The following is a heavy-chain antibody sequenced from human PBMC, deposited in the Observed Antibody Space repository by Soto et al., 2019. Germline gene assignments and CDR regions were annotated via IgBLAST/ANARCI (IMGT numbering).Heavy chain of an antibody. J-gene: IGHJ5*02. CDR2: IIPIFGTA. Sequence: QVQLVQSGAEVKKPGSSVKVSCKASGGTFSSYAISWVRQAPGQGLEWMGGIIPIFGTANYAQKFQGRVTITADESTSTAYMELSSLRSDDTAVYYCARAHSSGWYTRAWFDPWGQGTLVTVSS. CDR3: ARAHSSGWYTRAWFDP. V-gene: IGHV1-69*01. D-gene: IGHD6-19*01. CDR1: GGTFSSYA.